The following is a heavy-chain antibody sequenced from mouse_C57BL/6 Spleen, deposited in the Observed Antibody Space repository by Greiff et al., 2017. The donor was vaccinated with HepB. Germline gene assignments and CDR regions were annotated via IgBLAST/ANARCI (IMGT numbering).Heavy chain of an antibody. CDR3: ARAGGYYGGFAY. CDR2: INYYGSST. V-gene: IGHV5-16*01. Sequence: EVHLVESEGGLVQPGSSMKLSCTASGFTFSDYYMAWVRQVPEKGLEWVANINYYGSSTYYLDSLKSRFIISRDNAKNILYLQMSSLKSEDTATYYCARAGGYYGGFAYWGQGTLVTVSA. J-gene: IGHJ3*01. D-gene: IGHD2-3*01. CDR1: GFTFSDYY.